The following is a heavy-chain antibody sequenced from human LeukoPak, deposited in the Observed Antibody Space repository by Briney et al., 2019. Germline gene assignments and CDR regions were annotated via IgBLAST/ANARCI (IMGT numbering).Heavy chain of an antibody. Sequence: PSETLSLTCTVSGGSISSSSYYWSWIRKPPGKGLEWIGEINHSGSTNYNPSLKSRVTISVDTSKNQFSLKLSSVTAADTAVYYCARGHSALRITMVRGVWYNYWGQGTLVTVSS. CDR1: GGSISSSSYY. CDR2: INHSGST. D-gene: IGHD3-10*01. V-gene: IGHV4-39*07. CDR3: ARGHSALRITMVRGVWYNY. J-gene: IGHJ4*02.